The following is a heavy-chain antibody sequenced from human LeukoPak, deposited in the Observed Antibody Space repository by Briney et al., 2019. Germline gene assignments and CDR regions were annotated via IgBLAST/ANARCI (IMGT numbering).Heavy chain of an antibody. CDR1: GFTFSSYS. J-gene: IGHJ4*02. CDR3: ARDSGWLRYHD. CDR2: ISESSSTI. D-gene: IGHD5-12*01. V-gene: IGHV3-48*04. Sequence: PGGSLRLSCAASGFTFSSYSMSWVRQAPGRGLEWISYISESSSTIYYVDSVKGRFTISRDNAKNSLYLQMNSLRAEDTALYYCARDSGWLRYHDWGQGALVTVSS.